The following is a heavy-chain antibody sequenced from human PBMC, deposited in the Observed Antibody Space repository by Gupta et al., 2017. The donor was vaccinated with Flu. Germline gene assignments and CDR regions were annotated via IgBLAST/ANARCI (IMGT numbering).Heavy chain of an antibody. D-gene: IGHD1-26*01. Sequence: LQLQESGPGLVQPSETLSLTCAVSGASISSASNCWAWIRQPPGRGLEWIGTVCYRGSTYNTPARMRRPSISVDTSREQFSLRLSSVTAADTAVYYCARHFLGATSGGYDSWGQGSLVTVSS. CDR3: ARHFLGATSGGYDS. V-gene: IGHV4-39*01. CDR2: VCYRGST. CDR1: GASISSASNC. J-gene: IGHJ4*02.